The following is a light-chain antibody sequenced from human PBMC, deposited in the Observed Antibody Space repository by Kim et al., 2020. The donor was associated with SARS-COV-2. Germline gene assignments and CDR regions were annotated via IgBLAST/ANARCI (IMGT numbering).Light chain of an antibody. CDR2: QDS. Sequence: SYELTQPPSVSVSPGQTASITCSGDKLGDKYACWYQPKPGQSPVLVIYQDSKRPSGIPERFSGSNSGNTATLTISGTQAMDEADYYCQAWDRTTVV. CDR1: KLGDKY. J-gene: IGLJ2*01. CDR3: QAWDRTTVV. V-gene: IGLV3-1*01.